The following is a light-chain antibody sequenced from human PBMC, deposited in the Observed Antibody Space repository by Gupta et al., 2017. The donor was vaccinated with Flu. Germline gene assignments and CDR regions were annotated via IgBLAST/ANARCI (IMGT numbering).Light chain of an antibody. CDR3: QQYESYPFT. CDR1: HDIKNY. Sequence: DIQMTQSPSSLSASVGDRVTLTCRASHDIKNYLAWFQQTPGEAPKSLSYAASDLHSGVPSRFSGSGSETDFTLTINSLQPEDFATYNCQQYESYPFTFGHGTKVDIK. CDR2: AAS. J-gene: IGKJ3*01. V-gene: IGKV1-16*01.